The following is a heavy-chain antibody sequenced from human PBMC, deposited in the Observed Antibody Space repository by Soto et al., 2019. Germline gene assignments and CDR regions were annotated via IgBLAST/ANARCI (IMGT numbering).Heavy chain of an antibody. CDR1: GFTFSSYG. CDR2: ISSSSSYI. D-gene: IGHD3-16*01. J-gene: IGHJ5*02. Sequence: PGGSLRLSCTASGFTFSSYGMNWVRQAPGKGPEWVSSISSSSSYIYYADSVKGRVTISRDNAENTLYLQMNSLRVEDTAIYYSARGWFGNSLDLWGRGTLVTVSS. CDR3: ARGWFGNSLDL. V-gene: IGHV3-21*01.